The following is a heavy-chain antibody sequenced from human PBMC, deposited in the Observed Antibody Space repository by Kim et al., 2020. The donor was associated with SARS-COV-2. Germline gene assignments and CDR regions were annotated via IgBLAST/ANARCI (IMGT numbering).Heavy chain of an antibody. V-gene: IGHV4-34*01. D-gene: IGHD6-19*01. J-gene: IGHJ6*03. CDR2: INHSGST. CDR3: ARGTRQLLVRGPGYYYMDV. CDR1: GGSFSGYY. Sequence: SETLSLTCAVYGGSFSGYYWSWIRQPPGKGLEWIGEINHSGSTNYNPSLKSRVTISVDTSKNQFSLKLSSVTAADTAVYYCARGTRQLLVRGPGYYYMDVWGKGTTVTVSS.